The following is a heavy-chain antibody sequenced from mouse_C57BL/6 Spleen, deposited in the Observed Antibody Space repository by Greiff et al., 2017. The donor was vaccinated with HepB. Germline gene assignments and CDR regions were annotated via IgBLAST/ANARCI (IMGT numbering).Heavy chain of an antibody. CDR3: ARGNYSTPFAY. V-gene: IGHV1-55*01. D-gene: IGHD2-5*01. J-gene: IGHJ3*01. Sequence: QVHVKQPGAELVKPGASVKMSCKASGYTFTSYWITWVKQRPGQGLEWIGDIYPGSGSTNYNEKFKSKATLTVDTSSSTAYMQLSSLTSEDSAVYYCARGNYSTPFAYWGQGTLVTVSA. CDR1: GYTFTSYW. CDR2: IYPGSGST.